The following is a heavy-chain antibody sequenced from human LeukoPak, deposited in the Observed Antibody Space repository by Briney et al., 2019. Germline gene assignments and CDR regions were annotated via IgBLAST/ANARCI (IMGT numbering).Heavy chain of an antibody. V-gene: IGHV3-53*01. CDR2: IYSGGST. D-gene: IGHD1-1*01. CDR1: GFTVSSNY. J-gene: IGHJ4*02. CDR3: ARMNDYYFDY. Sequence: GGSLRLSCAASGFTVSSNYMSWVRQAPGKGLEWVSVIYSGGSTYYADSVKGRFTISRDNSKNTLYLRMNSLRAEDTAVNYCARMNDYYFDYWGQGTLVTVSS.